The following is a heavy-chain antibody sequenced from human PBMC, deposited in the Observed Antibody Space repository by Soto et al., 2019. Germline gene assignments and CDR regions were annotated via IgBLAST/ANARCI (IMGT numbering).Heavy chain of an antibody. CDR2: ISSSGSTI. CDR3: ASAMVMINWFDP. V-gene: IGHV3-11*01. J-gene: IGHJ5*02. Sequence: QVQLVESGGGLVKPGGSLRLSCAASGFTFSDYYMSWIRQAPGKGLEWVSYISSSGSTIYYAYSVKGRFTISRDNAKNSLYLQMNSLRAADPSVYYSASAMVMINWFDPWGQGTLVIVSS. D-gene: IGHD3-16*01. CDR1: GFTFSDYY.